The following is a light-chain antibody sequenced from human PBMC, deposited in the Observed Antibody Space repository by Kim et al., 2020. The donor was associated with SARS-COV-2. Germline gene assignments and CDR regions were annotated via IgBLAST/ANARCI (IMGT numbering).Light chain of an antibody. CDR1: SSDIGYYNL. J-gene: IGLJ2*01. Sequence: QSALTQPASMSGSPGQSITISCTGSSSDIGYYNLVSWYQQHPGKAPKVIIVEVTKRPSGVSNRFSGSKSGNTASLTISGLQAEDEADYYCCSHATNRAVVFGGGTQLTVL. CDR2: EVT. CDR3: CSHATNRAVV. V-gene: IGLV2-23*02.